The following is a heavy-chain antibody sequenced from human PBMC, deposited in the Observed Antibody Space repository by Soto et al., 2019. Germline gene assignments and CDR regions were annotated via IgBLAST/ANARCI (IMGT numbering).Heavy chain of an antibody. V-gene: IGHV3-48*03. D-gene: IGHD6-19*01. Sequence: ESGGGLVHPGGSLRLSCAASGFTFSSYEMNWVRQAPGKGLEWVSYISSSGSTIYYADSVKGRFTISRDNAKNSLYLQMNSLRAEDTAVYYCARVAQWLVGDYYGMDVWGQGTTVTVSS. CDR3: ARVAQWLVGDYYGMDV. CDR1: GFTFSSYE. J-gene: IGHJ6*02. CDR2: ISSSGSTI.